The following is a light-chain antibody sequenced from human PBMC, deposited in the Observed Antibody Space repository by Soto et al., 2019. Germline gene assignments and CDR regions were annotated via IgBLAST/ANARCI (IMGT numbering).Light chain of an antibody. Sequence: QSVLTQPPSASGTPGQRVTISCSGSSSNIGSNTVNWYQQLPGTAPKLLIYSNNQRPSGGPDRFSGSKSGTSASLAISGLQSDDEADYYCAAWDDSLNGAVFGGGTQLTVL. CDR1: SSNIGSNT. CDR3: AAWDDSLNGAV. J-gene: IGLJ7*01. V-gene: IGLV1-44*01. CDR2: SNN.